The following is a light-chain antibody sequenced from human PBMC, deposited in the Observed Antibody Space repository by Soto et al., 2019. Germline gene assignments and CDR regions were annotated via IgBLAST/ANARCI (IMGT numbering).Light chain of an antibody. V-gene: IGLV2-14*01. CDR1: SSDVGGYNY. J-gene: IGLJ2*01. CDR2: DVS. Sequence: QSALTQPASVSGSPGQSITISCTGTSSDVGGYNYVSWYQQHPGKAPKLMIYDVSNRPSGVSNRFSGSKSGNTDSLTISGVQAEDEADYYCSSYTSSGTRVFGGGTKVTVL. CDR3: SSYTSSGTRV.